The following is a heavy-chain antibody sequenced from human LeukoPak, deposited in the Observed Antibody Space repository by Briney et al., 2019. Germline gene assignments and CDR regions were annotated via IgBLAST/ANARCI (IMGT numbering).Heavy chain of an antibody. J-gene: IGHJ4*02. CDR3: ARDLSFYGTTTFFDH. Sequence: GGSLRLSCAASGFTFNIYWMSWVRQAPGKGLEWVASINQDGTEKYYVDSVKGRFTISRDNAKNSLYLQMNSLRAEDTALYHCARDLSFYGTTTFFDHWGQGTLVTVSS. CDR2: INQDGTEK. D-gene: IGHD1-7*01. CDR1: GFTFNIYW. V-gene: IGHV3-7*03.